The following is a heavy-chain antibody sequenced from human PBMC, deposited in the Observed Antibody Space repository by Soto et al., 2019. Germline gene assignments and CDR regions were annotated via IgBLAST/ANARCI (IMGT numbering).Heavy chain of an antibody. CDR2: INPSGGST. J-gene: IGHJ4*01. D-gene: IGHD4-4*01. CDR3: ARVDYSNDWSFDY. CDR1: GYTFTSCY. Sequence: ASVKVSCKASGYTFTSCYMHWVRQAPGQGLEWMGIINPSGGSTSYAQKFQGRVTMTRDTSTSTVYMELISLRSEDTAVYYCARVDYSNDWSFDYWGHGTLVTVSS. V-gene: IGHV1-46*01.